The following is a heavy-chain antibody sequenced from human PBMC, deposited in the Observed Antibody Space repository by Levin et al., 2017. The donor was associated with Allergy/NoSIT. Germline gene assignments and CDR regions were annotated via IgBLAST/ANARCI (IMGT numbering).Heavy chain of an antibody. J-gene: IGHJ4*02. D-gene: IGHD3-10*01. CDR3: TTEGYSGSGSYTGLDY. Sequence: SCAASGLTFSNAWMNWVRQAPGGGLEWVGRIKRKLDGETTDYAVPVKGRFTISRDDSTNTLFLQMNSLKFEDTAVYYCTTEGYSGSGSYTGLDYWGQGTLAAVSS. CDR2: IKRKLDGETT. V-gene: IGHV3-15*01. CDR1: GLTFSNAW.